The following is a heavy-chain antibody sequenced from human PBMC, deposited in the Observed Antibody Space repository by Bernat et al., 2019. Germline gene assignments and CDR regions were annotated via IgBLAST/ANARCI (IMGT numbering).Heavy chain of an antibody. CDR1: GGSFSGYY. Sequence: QVQLQQWGAGLLKPSETLSLTCAVYGGSFSGYYWSWIRQPPGKGLEWIGEINHSGSTNYNPSLKSRVTISVDTSKNQFSLKLSSVTAADTAVYYCASGSGYVGSWFDPWGQGTLVTVSS. J-gene: IGHJ5*02. D-gene: IGHD5-12*01. V-gene: IGHV4-34*01. CDR2: INHSGST. CDR3: ASGSGYVGSWFDP.